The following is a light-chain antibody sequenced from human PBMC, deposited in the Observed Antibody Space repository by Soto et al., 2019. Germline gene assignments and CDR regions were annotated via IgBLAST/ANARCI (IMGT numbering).Light chain of an antibody. V-gene: IGKV1-33*01. CDR1: QDISNY. CDR2: DAS. Sequence: DIQMTQSPSSLSASVGDRVTITCQASQDISNYLNWYQQKPGKAPKLLIYDASNLETGVPSRFSGSGSGTEFTLTISSLQSEDFGIYFCQEYNDWPPLTFGGGTKVEIK. CDR3: QEYNDWPPLT. J-gene: IGKJ4*01.